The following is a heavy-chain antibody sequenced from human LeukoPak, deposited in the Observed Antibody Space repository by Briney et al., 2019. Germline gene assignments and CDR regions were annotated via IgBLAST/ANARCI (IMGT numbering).Heavy chain of an antibody. Sequence: GGSLRLSCATSALPFSSHAMHWFRQAPGKGLEWVAVISYDGANAYYADSVRGRFTVSRDNSKNTLFLQMNSLRAEDTAVYYCARGNRPPDYWGQGTLVTVSS. CDR2: ISYDGANA. J-gene: IGHJ4*02. V-gene: IGHV3-30-3*01. CDR3: ARGNRPPDY. CDR1: ALPFSSHA.